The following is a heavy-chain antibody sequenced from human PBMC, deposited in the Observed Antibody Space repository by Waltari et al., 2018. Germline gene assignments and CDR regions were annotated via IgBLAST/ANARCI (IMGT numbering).Heavy chain of an antibody. CDR1: GYTVRGNFY. V-gene: IGHV4-38-2*01. CDR2: RHYSGTT. Sequence: QIQLQESGPRMVRPSETLSLRCSVSGYTVRGNFYWGWVRQSPGKGLEWIGSRHYSGTTYYQPSLQRRVAMSMDLSDNDFSLRLTSVTAADTAIYFCTSGQYYYMDVWGKGITVTVSS. J-gene: IGHJ6*03. D-gene: IGHD3-16*01. CDR3: TSGQYYYMDV.